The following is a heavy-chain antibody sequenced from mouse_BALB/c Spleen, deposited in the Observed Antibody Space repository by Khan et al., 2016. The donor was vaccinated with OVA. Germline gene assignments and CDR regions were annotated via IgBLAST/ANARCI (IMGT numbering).Heavy chain of an antibody. CDR1: GFTFSSYA. Sequence: EVELVESGGTLVKPGGSLKLSCAAAGFTFSSYAMSWVRQTPEKRLEWVATISSGGTYTYYPDSVKGRFTISRDNAKNTLYLQMSSLMSENTAMYYCVRVYYGSSYEDYWGQGTTLTVSS. CDR2: ISSGGTYT. J-gene: IGHJ2*01. V-gene: IGHV5-9-3*01. CDR3: VRVYYGSSYEDY. D-gene: IGHD1-1*01.